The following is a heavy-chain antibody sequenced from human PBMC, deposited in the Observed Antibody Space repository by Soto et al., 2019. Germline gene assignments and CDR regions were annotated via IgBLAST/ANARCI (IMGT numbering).Heavy chain of an antibody. CDR3: ARDQLYYNDISGRPLNAFDV. V-gene: IGHV3-23*01. CDR2: ITGSGTSI. D-gene: IGHD3-22*01. J-gene: IGHJ3*01. Sequence: PGGSLRLSCAASGFLFSSYAMTWVRQAPGKGLEWISVITGSGTSIYYADSVKGRFTISRDNSKNTLYLQMNSLRAEDTALYYCARDQLYYNDISGRPLNAFDVWGQGTMVTVSS. CDR1: GFLFSSYA.